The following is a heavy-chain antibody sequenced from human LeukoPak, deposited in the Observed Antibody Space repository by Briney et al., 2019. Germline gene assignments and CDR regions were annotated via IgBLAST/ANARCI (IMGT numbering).Heavy chain of an antibody. D-gene: IGHD3-22*01. Sequence: GGSLRLSCAASGFTFSDYYMSWIRQAPGKGLEWVSYISSSGSTIYYADSVKGRFTISRDNAKNSLYLQMNSLRAEDTAVYYCAKDFGSGYLNYFDYWGQGTLVTVSS. CDR3: AKDFGSGYLNYFDY. J-gene: IGHJ4*02. V-gene: IGHV3-11*04. CDR2: ISSSGSTI. CDR1: GFTFSDYY.